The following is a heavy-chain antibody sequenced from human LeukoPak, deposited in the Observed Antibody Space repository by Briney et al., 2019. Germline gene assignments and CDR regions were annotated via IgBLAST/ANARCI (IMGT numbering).Heavy chain of an antibody. V-gene: IGHV3-74*01. CDR3: ARVRWGGLYYFDY. Sequence: GGSLRLSCAASGFTFSSYWMHWVRQAPGKGLVGVSRINNDGRSTSYADSVKGRFTISRDNAKNTLYLQMNSLRAEDTAVYYCARVRWGGLYYFDYWGQGTLVTVSS. D-gene: IGHD3-16*01. J-gene: IGHJ4*02. CDR2: INNDGRST. CDR1: GFTFSSYW.